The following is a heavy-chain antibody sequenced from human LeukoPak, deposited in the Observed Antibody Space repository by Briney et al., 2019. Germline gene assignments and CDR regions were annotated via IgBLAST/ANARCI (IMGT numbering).Heavy chain of an antibody. D-gene: IGHD2-15*01. V-gene: IGHV3-73*01. CDR3: TRISGDCSDASCYRADV. J-gene: IGHJ3*01. CDR2: IRSTTNSYAT. CDR1: GFSFSDSA. Sequence: GGSLRLSCAASGFSFSDSAIHWVRQAPGKGLEWVGRIRSTTNSYATAYAESVKGRFTISRDDSKNTAYLQMNSLKTEDTAVYYCTRISGDCSDASCYRADVWGQGTMVAVSS.